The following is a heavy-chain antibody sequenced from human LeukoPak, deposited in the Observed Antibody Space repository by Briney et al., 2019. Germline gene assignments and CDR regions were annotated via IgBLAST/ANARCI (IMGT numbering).Heavy chain of an antibody. V-gene: IGHV3-53*01. CDR2: IYSVGST. Sequence: GGSLRLSCAASGFTLNNYAMSWVRQAPGKGLEWVSVIYSVGSTYYADSVKGRFTISRDNSKNTLYLQMNSLRAEDTAVYYCASSPVAGGWFDPWGQGTLVTVSS. CDR3: ASSPVAGGWFDP. D-gene: IGHD6-19*01. J-gene: IGHJ5*02. CDR1: GFTLNNYA.